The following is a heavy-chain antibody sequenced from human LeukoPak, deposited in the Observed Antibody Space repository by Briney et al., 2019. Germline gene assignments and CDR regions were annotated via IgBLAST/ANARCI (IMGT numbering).Heavy chain of an antibody. J-gene: IGHJ4*02. Sequence: GGSLRLSCAASGFTFSSYGMSWVRQAPGKGLGWVSAISGSGGSTYYADSVKGRFTISRDNSKNTLYLQMNSLRAEDTAVYYCAKNSGSYPAWHDYWGQGTLVTVSS. D-gene: IGHD1-26*01. V-gene: IGHV3-23*01. CDR3: AKNSGSYPAWHDY. CDR1: GFTFSSYG. CDR2: ISGSGGST.